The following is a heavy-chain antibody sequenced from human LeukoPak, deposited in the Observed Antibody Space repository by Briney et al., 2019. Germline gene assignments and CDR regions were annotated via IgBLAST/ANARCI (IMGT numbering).Heavy chain of an antibody. J-gene: IGHJ4*02. D-gene: IGHD3-22*01. CDR1: GFSFRDAW. CDR2: IKSNHNGATT. V-gene: IGHV3-15*01. Sequence: GGSLRLSCVGSGFSFRDAWLSWVRQAPGKGLEWVGRIKSNHNGATTDYVALVKDRFTISRDDSKNTLYLQMNSLKIEDTAMYYCAWDDKSVFDYWGQGTLVTVSS. CDR3: AWDDKSVFDY.